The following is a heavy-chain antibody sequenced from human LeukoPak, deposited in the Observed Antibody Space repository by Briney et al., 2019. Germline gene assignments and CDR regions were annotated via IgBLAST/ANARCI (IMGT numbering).Heavy chain of an antibody. V-gene: IGHV3-30-3*01. Sequence: GGSLRLSCAASGFTFSSYAMHWVRQAPGKGLEWVAVISYDGSNKYYADSVKGRFTISRDNSKNTLYLQMNSLRAEDTAVYYCAIGYLYENWGQGTLVTVSS. D-gene: IGHD2-8*01. J-gene: IGHJ4*02. CDR1: GFTFSSYA. CDR2: ISYDGSNK. CDR3: AIGYLYEN.